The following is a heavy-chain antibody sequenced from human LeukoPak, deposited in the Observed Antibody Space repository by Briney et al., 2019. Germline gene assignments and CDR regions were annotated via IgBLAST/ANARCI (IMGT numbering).Heavy chain of an antibody. CDR3: AGGEGPTVGAT. J-gene: IGHJ1*01. CDR2: SGTGGRT. V-gene: IGHV3-23*01. Sequence: GGSLRLSCAGSGFIFSDYVMSWVRQAPGKGLEWVSGSGTGGRTYYADSVKGRFTISRDNSKKTLFLRMDGMRAEDTAVYYCAGGEGPTVGATWGQGTLVIVSS. D-gene: IGHD1-26*01. CDR1: GFIFSDYV.